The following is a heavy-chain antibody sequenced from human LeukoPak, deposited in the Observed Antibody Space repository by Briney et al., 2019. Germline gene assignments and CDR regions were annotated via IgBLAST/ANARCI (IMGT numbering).Heavy chain of an antibody. Sequence: PGGTLRLSCAASGFTFSSYGMSWVRQAPGKGLEWVSGISGSGGTTYYADSVKGRFSISRDNSKITLYLQMNSLRAEDTAVYYCAKGASGSYSGVFDYWGQGTLVTVSS. CDR3: AKGASGSYSGVFDY. J-gene: IGHJ4*02. V-gene: IGHV3-23*01. D-gene: IGHD1-26*01. CDR1: GFTFSSYG. CDR2: ISGSGGTT.